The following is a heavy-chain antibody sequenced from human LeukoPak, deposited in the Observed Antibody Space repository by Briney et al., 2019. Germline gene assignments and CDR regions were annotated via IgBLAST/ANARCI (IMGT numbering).Heavy chain of an antibody. CDR3: ARGFGSGSYYPFDY. V-gene: IGHV4-34*01. J-gene: IGHJ4*02. CDR1: GGSFSGYY. Sequence: SETLSLTCAVYGGSFSGYYWSWIRQAPGKGLEWIGEINHSGSNNYNPSLKRRVTISVDTSKNQFSLKLSSVTAADTAVYYCARGFGSGSYYPFDYWGQGTLVTVSS. D-gene: IGHD1-26*01. CDR2: INHSGSN.